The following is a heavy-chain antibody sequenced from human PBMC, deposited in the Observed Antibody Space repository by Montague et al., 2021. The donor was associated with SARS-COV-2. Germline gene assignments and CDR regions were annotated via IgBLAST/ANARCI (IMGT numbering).Heavy chain of an antibody. V-gene: IGHV4-4*09. CDR2: ISSNGKT. Sequence: SETLSLTCTVSAGSINHHYRSWIRQSPGKGLEWIGYISSNGKTNYNPSLKSRDTLSADASRNEFSLKLDSVTAADTAVYFCARRGYYDSAGYHWHLDLWGPRTLASVSS. CDR3: ARRGYYDSAGYHWHLDL. CDR1: AGSINHHY. J-gene: IGHJ2*01. D-gene: IGHD3-22*01.